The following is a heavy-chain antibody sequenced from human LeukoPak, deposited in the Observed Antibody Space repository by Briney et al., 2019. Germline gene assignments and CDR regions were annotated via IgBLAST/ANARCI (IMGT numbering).Heavy chain of an antibody. CDR3: ARDPRGVVPAAIQRDY. Sequence: PGGSLRLSCVASGFTFSSYSMNWVRQAPGKGLEWVSSISSSSSYIYYADSVKGRFTISRDNAKNSLYLQMNSLRAEDTAVYYCARDPRGVVPAAIQRDYWGQGTLVTVSS. CDR1: GFTFSSYS. V-gene: IGHV3-21*01. J-gene: IGHJ4*02. CDR2: ISSSSSYI. D-gene: IGHD2-2*01.